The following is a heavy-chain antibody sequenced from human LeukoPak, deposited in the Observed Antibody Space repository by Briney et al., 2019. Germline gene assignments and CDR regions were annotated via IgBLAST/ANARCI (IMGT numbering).Heavy chain of an antibody. CDR3: ARNVGCSSTSCPLFDY. D-gene: IGHD2-2*01. CDR2: INPSGGST. CDR1: GYTFTSYY. V-gene: IGHV1-46*01. Sequence: ASVKVSCKASGYTFTSYYMHWVRQAPGQGLEWMGIINPSGGSTSYAQKFQGRVTMTRDTSTSTVYMELSSLRSEDTAVYYCARNVGCSSTSCPLFDYWGQGTLVTVSS. J-gene: IGHJ4*02.